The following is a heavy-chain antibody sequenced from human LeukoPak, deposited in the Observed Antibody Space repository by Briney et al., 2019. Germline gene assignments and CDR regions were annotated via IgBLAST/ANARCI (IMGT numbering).Heavy chain of an antibody. CDR1: GGPISSSSYY. CDR3: AREFKGLFY. V-gene: IGHV4-39*02. J-gene: IGHJ4*02. CDR2: IYYSGST. Sequence: SETLSLTCTVSGGPISSSSYYWGWIRQPPGKGLEWIGSIYYSGSTYYNPSLKSRVTISVDTSKNQFSPKLSSVTPEDTAVYYCAREFKGLFYWGQGTLVTVSS.